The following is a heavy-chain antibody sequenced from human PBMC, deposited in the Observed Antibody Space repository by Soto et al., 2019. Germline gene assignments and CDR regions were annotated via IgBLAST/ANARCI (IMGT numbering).Heavy chain of an antibody. CDR2: ISDDGGYK. Sequence: QVQLVESGGGVVQPGRSLRLSCAASGSTFSSYGMHWVRQAPGKGLEWVAVISDDGGYKYYADSVKGRFTISRDNSKNTLYLRMNSLRADDTAVYYCAKDRPPYGNFAPRFDYWGQGTLVTVSS. CDR3: AKDRPPYGNFAPRFDY. J-gene: IGHJ4*02. V-gene: IGHV3-30*18. CDR1: GSTFSSYG. D-gene: IGHD3-10*01.